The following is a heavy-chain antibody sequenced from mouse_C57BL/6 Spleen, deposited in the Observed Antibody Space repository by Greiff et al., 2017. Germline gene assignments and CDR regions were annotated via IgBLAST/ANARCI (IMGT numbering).Heavy chain of an antibody. CDR3: ARHGSLGYGTVVATDWYFDV. J-gene: IGHJ1*03. D-gene: IGHD1-1*01. V-gene: IGHV1-62-2*01. Sequence: QVQLKESGAELVKPGASVKLSCTASGYTFTEYTIHWVKQRSGQGLEWIGWFYPGSGGIKYNAKFKGKATLTADKSSSTVYMELSRLTSEDSAVYFCARHGSLGYGTVVATDWYFDVWGTGTTVTVSS. CDR2: FYPGSGGI. CDR1: GYTFTEYT.